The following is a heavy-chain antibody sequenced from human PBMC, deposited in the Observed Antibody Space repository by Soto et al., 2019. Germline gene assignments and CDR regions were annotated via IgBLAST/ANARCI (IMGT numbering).Heavy chain of an antibody. CDR2: IYWDDDK. V-gene: IGHV2-5*02. J-gene: IGHJ4*02. CDR1: GFSLSTSGVG. Sequence: QITLKESGPTLVKPTQTLTLTCTFSGFSLSTSGVGVGWTRQPPGKALEWLALIYWDDDKRYSPSLKSRLTITKDTSKNQVVLTMTNMDPVDTATYYCAHRRMGGQYFDYWGQGTLVTVSS. CDR3: AHRRMGGQYFDY. D-gene: IGHD2-8*01.